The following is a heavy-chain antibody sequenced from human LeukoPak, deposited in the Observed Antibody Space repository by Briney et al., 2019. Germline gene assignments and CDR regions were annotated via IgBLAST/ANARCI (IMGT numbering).Heavy chain of an antibody. D-gene: IGHD2-21*01. J-gene: IGHJ6*02. CDR3: ARGEGSYYYALDV. V-gene: IGHV1-46*01. CDR2: INPSSGST. Sequence: ASEKVSCKASGYTFTTYYMHWVRQAPGQGLDWMGIINPSSGSTSHAQKFQGRVTLTRDTSTTTVYMELSSLRSEDTAVYYCARGEGSYYYALDVWGQGTTVTVSS. CDR1: GYTFTTYY.